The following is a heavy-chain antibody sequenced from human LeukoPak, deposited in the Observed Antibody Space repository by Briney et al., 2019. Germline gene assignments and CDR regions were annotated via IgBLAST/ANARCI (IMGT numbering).Heavy chain of an antibody. V-gene: IGHV1-69*05. CDR3: GACGITIFGVVSIRPPYYYYYMDV. J-gene: IGHJ6*03. CDR1: GGTFSSYA. Sequence: ASVKVSCKASGGTFSSYAISWVRQAPGQGLEWMGGIIPIFGTANYAQKFQGRVTITTDESTSTAYMELSSLRSEDTAVYYCGACGITIFGVVSIRPPYYYYYMDVWGKGTTVTVSS. D-gene: IGHD3-3*01. CDR2: IIPIFGTA.